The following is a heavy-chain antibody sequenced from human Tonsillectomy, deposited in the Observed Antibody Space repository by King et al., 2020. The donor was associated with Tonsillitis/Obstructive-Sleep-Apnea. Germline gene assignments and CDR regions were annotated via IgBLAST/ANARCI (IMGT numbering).Heavy chain of an antibody. CDR3: ASQPLPYYYYYYMDV. CDR2: IKQDGSEK. CDR1: GFIFSSYW. J-gene: IGHJ6*03. V-gene: IGHV3-7*02. Sequence: DVQLVESGGGLVQPGGSLRLSCAASGFIFSSYWMSGVRQAPGKGLEWVANIKQDGSEKYYVDSVKGRFTISRDNAKNSLYLQMNSLRAEDTAVYYCASQPLPYYYYYYMDVWGKGTTVTVSS.